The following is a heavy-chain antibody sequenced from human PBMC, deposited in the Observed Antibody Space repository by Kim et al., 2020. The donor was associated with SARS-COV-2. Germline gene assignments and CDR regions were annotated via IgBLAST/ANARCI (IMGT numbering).Heavy chain of an antibody. J-gene: IGHJ6*02. D-gene: IGHD3-3*01. V-gene: IGHV3-30-3*01. CDR3: ARDCGFLEWVTYGMDV. CDR2: ISYDGSNK. Sequence: GGSLRLSCAASGFTFSNYAMHWVRQAPGKGLEWVAVISYDGSNKYYADSVKGRFTISRDNSKNTLYLQMNSLRAEDTAVYYCARDCGFLEWVTYGMDVWGQGTTVTVSS. CDR1: GFTFSNYA.